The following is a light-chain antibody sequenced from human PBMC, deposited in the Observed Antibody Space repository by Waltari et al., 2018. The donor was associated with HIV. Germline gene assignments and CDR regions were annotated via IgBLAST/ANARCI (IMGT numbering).Light chain of an antibody. CDR2: TAT. V-gene: IGKV4-1*01. CDR1: RTVLSSSNNVNY. CDR3: QQYYSTPT. Sequence: IVLTQSPESLPLALGERSTIPCRSERTVLSSSNNVNYFAWYQHKTGQAPTLLFFTATSRASGVPARFTASGSETDFALTIDNVQAEDVAIYFCQQYYSTPTFGRGTRL. J-gene: IGKJ5*01.